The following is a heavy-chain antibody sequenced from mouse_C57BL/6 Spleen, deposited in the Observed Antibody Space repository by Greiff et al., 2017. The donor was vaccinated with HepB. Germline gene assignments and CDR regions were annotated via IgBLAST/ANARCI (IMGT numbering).Heavy chain of an antibody. D-gene: IGHD1-1*01. CDR2: IDPENGDT. CDR3: TTGTTVVEAY. Sequence: EVQLQQSGAELVRPGASVKLSCTASGFNIKDDYMHWVKQRPEQGLEWIGWIDPENGDTEYASKFQGKATITADTSSNAAYLQLSSLTSEDTAVYYCTTGTTVVEAYWGQGTTLTVSS. J-gene: IGHJ2*01. V-gene: IGHV14-4*01. CDR1: GFNIKDDY.